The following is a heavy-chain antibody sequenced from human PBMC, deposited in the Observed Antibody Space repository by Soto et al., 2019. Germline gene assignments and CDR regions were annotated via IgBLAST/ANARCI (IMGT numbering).Heavy chain of an antibody. V-gene: IGHV3-30-3*01. CDR3: ARDNRAYSSGWYSGWFDP. Sequence: PGGSLRLSCAASGFTFSSYAMHWVRQAPGKGLEWVAVISYDGSNKYYADSVKGRFTISRDNSKNTLYLQMNSLRAEDTAVYYCARDNRAYSSGWYSGWFDPWGQGTLVTVSS. CDR1: GFTFSSYA. CDR2: ISYDGSNK. D-gene: IGHD6-19*01. J-gene: IGHJ5*02.